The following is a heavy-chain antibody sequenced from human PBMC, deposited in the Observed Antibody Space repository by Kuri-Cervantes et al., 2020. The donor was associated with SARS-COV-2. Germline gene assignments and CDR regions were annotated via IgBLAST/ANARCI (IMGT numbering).Heavy chain of an antibody. CDR2: ISPVDSEA. Sequence: GESLKISCESSGDSFTSYWIAWVRQMPGRGLEWMGSISPVDSEAIYSPSFGGQVTMSVDKSIRTAYLHWSSLKASDTATYYCTRQNYGDYSDGDYWGQGTLVTVSS. CDR3: TRQNYGDYSDGDY. J-gene: IGHJ4*02. CDR1: GDSFTSYW. V-gene: IGHV5-51*01. D-gene: IGHD4-17*01.